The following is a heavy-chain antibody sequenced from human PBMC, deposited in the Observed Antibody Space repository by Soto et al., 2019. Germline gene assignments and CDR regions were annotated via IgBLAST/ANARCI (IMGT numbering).Heavy chain of an antibody. CDR1: GFTFSDYY. V-gene: IGHV3-11*06. J-gene: IGHJ4*02. Sequence: GGSLRLSCAASGFTFSDYYMSWIRQAPGKGLEWVSYISSSSSYTNYADSVKGRFTISRDNAKNSLYLQMNSLRAEDTAVYYCARVAGAAAAPTSFDYWGQGTLVTVSS. D-gene: IGHD6-13*01. CDR3: ARVAGAAAAPTSFDY. CDR2: ISSSSSYT.